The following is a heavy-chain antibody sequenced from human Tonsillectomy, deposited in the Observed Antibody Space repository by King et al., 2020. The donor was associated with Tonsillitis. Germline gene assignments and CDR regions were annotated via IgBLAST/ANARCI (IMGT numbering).Heavy chain of an antibody. CDR3: AREIGSSGWYTVDY. V-gene: IGHV3-23*01. D-gene: IGHD6-19*01. CDR1: GFTFSSYA. CDR2: VRPNGDRK. J-gene: IGHJ4*02. Sequence: VQLQESGGGLVQPGGSLRLSCAASGFTFSSYAMAWVRQTPGKGLEWVTTVRPNGDRKYYADSVKGRFTISRDNSRNTLYLQMDSLRAEDTAVFYCAREIGSSGWYTVDYWGQGTLVTVSS.